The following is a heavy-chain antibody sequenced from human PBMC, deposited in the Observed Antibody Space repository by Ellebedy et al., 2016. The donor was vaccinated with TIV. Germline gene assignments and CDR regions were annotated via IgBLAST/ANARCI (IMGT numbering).Heavy chain of an antibody. Sequence: GESLKISCQGSGYSFTTRWIGWARQMPGKGLEWVGIIHPADSHTKYSPSFQGQVTISADKSISTAYLQLSNLKASDTAIYYCSIAEDGTTWFDPWGQGTLVTVSS. CDR1: GYSFTTRW. V-gene: IGHV5-51*01. CDR2: IHPADSHT. CDR3: SIAEDGTTWFDP. D-gene: IGHD5-24*01. J-gene: IGHJ5*02.